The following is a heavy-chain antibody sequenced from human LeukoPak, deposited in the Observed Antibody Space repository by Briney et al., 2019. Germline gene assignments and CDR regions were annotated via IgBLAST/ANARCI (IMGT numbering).Heavy chain of an antibody. CDR1: GGTFSSYA. D-gene: IGHD3-3*01. J-gene: IGHJ4*02. CDR2: IIPIFGTA. CDR3: ASGEGPIFGVVVYYFDY. V-gene: IGHV1-69*13. Sequence: SVKVSCKAYGGTFSSYAISWVRQAPGQGLEWMGGIIPIFGTANYAQKFQGRVTITADESTSTAYMELSSLRSEDTAVYYCASGEGPIFGVVVYYFDYWGQGTLVTVSS.